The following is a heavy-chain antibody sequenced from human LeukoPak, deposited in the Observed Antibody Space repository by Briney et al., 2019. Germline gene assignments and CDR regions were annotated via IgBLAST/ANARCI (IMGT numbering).Heavy chain of an antibody. J-gene: IGHJ4*02. D-gene: IGHD3-22*01. CDR2: ISSSSSYI. CDR3: AKASYVPYYYDSSGYLDY. Sequence: GGSLRLSCAASGFTFSSYSMNWVRQAPGKGLEWVSSISSSSSYIYYADSVKGRFTISRDNSKNTLYLQMNSLRAEDTAVYYCAKASYVPYYYDSSGYLDYWGQGTLVTVSS. V-gene: IGHV3-21*04. CDR1: GFTFSSYS.